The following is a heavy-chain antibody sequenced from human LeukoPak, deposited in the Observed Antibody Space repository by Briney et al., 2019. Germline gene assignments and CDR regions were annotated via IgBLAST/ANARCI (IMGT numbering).Heavy chain of an antibody. CDR3: TRPSFDSSVSGVVY. Sequence: GGSLRLSCATSGFTFSGSAIHWVRQASGKGLEWVGRIRSKANNYATTDVASVRGRFTISRDDSKNTAYLQMNSLKTEDTAVYYCTRPSFDSSVSGVVYWGQGTLVTVSS. CDR1: GFTFSGSA. CDR2: IRSKANNYAT. D-gene: IGHD3-22*01. J-gene: IGHJ4*02. V-gene: IGHV3-73*01.